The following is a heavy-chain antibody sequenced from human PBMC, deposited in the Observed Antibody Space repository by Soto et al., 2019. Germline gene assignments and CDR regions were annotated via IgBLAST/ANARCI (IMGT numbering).Heavy chain of an antibody. CDR2: IYYSGST. CDR3: ARYYDFWSGVDY. Sequence: SETLSLTCTVSGGSISSGGYYWSWIRQHPGKGLEWIGYIYYSGSTYYNPSLKSRVTISVDTSKNQFSLKLSSVTAADTAVYYCARYYDFWSGVDYWGQGTLVTVSS. J-gene: IGHJ4*02. CDR1: GGSISSGGYY. D-gene: IGHD3-3*01. V-gene: IGHV4-31*03.